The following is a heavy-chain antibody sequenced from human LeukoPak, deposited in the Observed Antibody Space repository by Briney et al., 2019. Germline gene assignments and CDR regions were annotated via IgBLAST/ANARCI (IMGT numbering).Heavy chain of an antibody. J-gene: IGHJ4*02. V-gene: IGHV3-23*01. CDR2: ISGSGGST. D-gene: IGHD2/OR15-2a*01. CDR1: GFTSSSYW. CDR3: ARGQYSFDY. Sequence: GGSLRLSCTASGFTSSSYWMSWVRQAPGKGLEWVSAISGSGGSTYYADSVKGRFTISRDSSKNTLYLQMNSLRAEDTAVYYCARGQYSFDYWGQGTLVTVSS.